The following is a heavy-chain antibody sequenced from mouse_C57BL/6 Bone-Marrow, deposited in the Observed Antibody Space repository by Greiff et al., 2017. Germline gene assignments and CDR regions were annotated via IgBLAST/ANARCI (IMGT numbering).Heavy chain of an antibody. Sequence: VQLQQPGPELVKPGASVKISCQASGYAFSSSWMNWVKQRPGKGLEWIGRIYPGDGDTNSNGKFKGKATLTADKSSSTAYMQLSSLTSEDSAVYFCARSRYFDYWGQGTTLTVSS. CDR3: ARSRYFDY. CDR1: GYAFSSSW. J-gene: IGHJ2*01. V-gene: IGHV1-82*01. CDR2: IYPGDGDT.